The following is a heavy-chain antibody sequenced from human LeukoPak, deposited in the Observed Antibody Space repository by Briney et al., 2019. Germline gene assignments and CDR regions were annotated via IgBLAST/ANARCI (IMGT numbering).Heavy chain of an antibody. CDR1: GYTFTSYG. CDR2: ISAYNGNT. Sequence: GASVKVSCKASGYTFTSYGISWVRQAPGQGLEWMGWISAYNGNTNYAQKLQGRVTMTTDTSTSTAYMELRSLRSDDTAVYYCARLPMVRGDHYFDYWGQGTLVTVSS. V-gene: IGHV1-18*01. D-gene: IGHD3-10*01. J-gene: IGHJ4*02. CDR3: ARLPMVRGDHYFDY.